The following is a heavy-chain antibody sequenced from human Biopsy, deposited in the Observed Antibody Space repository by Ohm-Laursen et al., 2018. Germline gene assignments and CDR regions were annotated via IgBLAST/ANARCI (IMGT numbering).Heavy chain of an antibody. J-gene: IGHJ3*01. CDR3: ARDSGGGDSINGWYDALDL. CDR2: ISKDGSVT. D-gene: IGHD2-8*01. V-gene: IGHV3-7*01. CDR1: GFTFSQYW. Sequence: SLRLSCTASGFTFSQYWMTWVRQSPGKGLEWVANISKDGSVTNYLDSVKGRFAVSRDNAKNSAYLQMNSLRTEDTAIYYCARDSGGGDSINGWYDALDLWGRGTTVTVSS.